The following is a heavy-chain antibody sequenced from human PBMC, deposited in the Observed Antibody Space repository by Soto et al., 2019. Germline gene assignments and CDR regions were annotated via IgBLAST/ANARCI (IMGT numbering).Heavy chain of an antibody. D-gene: IGHD6-6*01. V-gene: IGHV3-33*06. CDR1: GFTFSSYT. Sequence: PGGSLRLSCAASGFTFSSYTMYWVRQAPGKGLEGVAVIWHDGSNKYYVDSVKGRFTISRDNSKNTLYLQMNSLRAEDTAVYYCAKRSSSSTFDYWGQGTLVTVSS. CDR3: AKRSSSSTFDY. CDR2: IWHDGSNK. J-gene: IGHJ4*02.